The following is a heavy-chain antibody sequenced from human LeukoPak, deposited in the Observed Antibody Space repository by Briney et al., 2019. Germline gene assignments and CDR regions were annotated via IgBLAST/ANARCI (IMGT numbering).Heavy chain of an antibody. Sequence: SETLSLTCTVSGGSISSGDYYWSWIRQHPGKGLEWIGYIYYSGSTYYNPSLKSRVTISVDTSKNQFSLKLSFVTAADTAVYYCARAKYDSSGYDYFDYWGQGTLVTVSS. V-gene: IGHV4-31*03. CDR1: GGSISSGDYY. J-gene: IGHJ4*02. CDR2: IYYSGST. CDR3: ARAKYDSSGYDYFDY. D-gene: IGHD3-22*01.